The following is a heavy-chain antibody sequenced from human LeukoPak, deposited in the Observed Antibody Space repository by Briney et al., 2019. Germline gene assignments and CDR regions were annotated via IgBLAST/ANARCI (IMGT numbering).Heavy chain of an antibody. D-gene: IGHD5-24*01. J-gene: IGHJ4*02. CDR2: IIPSGHTT. V-gene: IGHV3-23*01. CDR1: GFTFSSHG. Sequence: GGTLRLSCVASGFTFSSHGMNWVRQAPGKGLDWVSGIIPSGHTTYYADSVRGRFTISRDNSRNTVYLQMNSLRAEDTAVYYCAKDDRWLQFCCWGQGTLVTVSA. CDR3: AKDDRWLQFCC.